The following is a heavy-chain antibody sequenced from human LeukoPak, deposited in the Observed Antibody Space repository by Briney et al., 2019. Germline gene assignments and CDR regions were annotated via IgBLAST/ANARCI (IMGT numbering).Heavy chain of an antibody. CDR3: ARGGGSYYGGPFDY. V-gene: IGHV4-34*01. CDR2: INHSGST. J-gene: IGHJ4*02. CDR1: GGSFSGYY. Sequence: PSETLSLTCAVYGGSFSGYYWSWIRQPPGKGLEWIGEINHSGSTNYNPSLKSRVTISVDTSKNQFSLKLSSVTAADTAVYYCARGGGSYYGGPFDYWGQGTLVTVSS. D-gene: IGHD1-26*01.